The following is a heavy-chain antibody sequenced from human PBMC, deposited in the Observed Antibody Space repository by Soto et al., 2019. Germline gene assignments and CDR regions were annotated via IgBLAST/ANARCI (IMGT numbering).Heavy chain of an antibody. CDR1: GFTFSSYA. CDR3: ARDLFAIYDYYYGMDV. CDR2: ISYDGSNK. D-gene: IGHD3-3*01. V-gene: IGHV3-30-3*01. J-gene: IGHJ6*02. Sequence: QVQLVESGGGVVQPGRSLRLSCAASGFTFSSYAMHWVRQAPGKGLEWVAVISYDGSNKYYADSVKGRFTISRDNSKNTLYLQMNSLRAEDTAVYYCARDLFAIYDYYYGMDVWGQGTTVTVSS.